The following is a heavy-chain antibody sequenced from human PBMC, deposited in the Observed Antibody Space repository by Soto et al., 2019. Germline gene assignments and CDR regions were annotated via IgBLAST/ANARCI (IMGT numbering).Heavy chain of an antibody. CDR3: AKYYLDSPSSRNTFDY. J-gene: IGHJ4*02. V-gene: IGHV3-23*01. CDR1: GFTFSNYA. CDR2: IGSRGDIT. Sequence: EVQLLESGGGLVQPGGSLRLSCAASGFTFSNYAMSWVRQAPGRGLEWVSVIGSRGDITYYADSLKGRFTISRDNSKNTMYLQMNSLRAEDTAIYYCAKYYLDSPSSRNTFDYWGQGTLVTVSS. D-gene: IGHD3-22*01.